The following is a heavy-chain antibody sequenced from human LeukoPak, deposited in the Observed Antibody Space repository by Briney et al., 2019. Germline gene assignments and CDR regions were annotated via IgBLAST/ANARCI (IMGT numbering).Heavy chain of an antibody. V-gene: IGHV4-34*01. CDR1: GGSFSGYY. D-gene: IGHD2-2*01. J-gene: IGHJ4*02. CDR2: INHSGST. CDR3: ARGLRAPPICSSTSCRRSYFDY. Sequence: PSETLSLTCAVYGGSFSGYYWSWIRQPPGKGLEWIGEINHSGSTNYNPSLKSRVTISVDTSKNQFSLKLSSVTAADTAVYYCARGLRAPPICSSTSCRRSYFDYWGQGTLVTVSS.